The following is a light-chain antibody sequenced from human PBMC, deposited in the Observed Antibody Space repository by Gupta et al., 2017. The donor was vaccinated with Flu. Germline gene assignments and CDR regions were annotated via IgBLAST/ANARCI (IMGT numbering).Light chain of an antibody. CDR1: SSDIGDYNY. J-gene: IGLJ2*01. V-gene: IGLV2-11*01. CDR3: CSFAGSYTLV. CDR2: DVT. Sequence: QSALTQPRSVSGSPGQSVTISCTGTSSDIGDYNYVSWFQQHPGKAPKLMIYDVTERSSGVPARFSGSKSDNTASLTISGLQAEDEADYHCCSFAGSYTLVFGGGTKLTVL.